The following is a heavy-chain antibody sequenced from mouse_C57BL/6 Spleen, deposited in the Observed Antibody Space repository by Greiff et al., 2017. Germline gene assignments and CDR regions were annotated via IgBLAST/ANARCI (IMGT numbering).Heavy chain of an antibody. D-gene: IGHD1-1*01. J-gene: IGHJ3*01. CDR1: GYTFTEYT. CDR3: ARHEDPVYYYGSSPWFAY. V-gene: IGHV1-62-2*01. Sequence: VQLQQSGAELVKPGASVKLSCKASGYTFTEYTIHWVKQRSGQGLEWIGWFYPGSGSIKYNEKFKDKATLTADKSSSTVYMELSRLTSEDSAVYFCARHEDPVYYYGSSPWFAYWGQGTLVTVSA. CDR2: FYPGSGSI.